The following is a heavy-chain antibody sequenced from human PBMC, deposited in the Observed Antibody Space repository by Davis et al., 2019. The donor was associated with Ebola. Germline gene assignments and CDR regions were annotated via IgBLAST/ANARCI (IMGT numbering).Heavy chain of an antibody. CDR3: ARGTRSGDY. V-gene: IGHV1-8*02. J-gene: IGHJ4*02. CDR1: GYSFTSYW. Sequence: GESLKISCKGSGYSFTSYWISWVRQAPGQGLEWMGWMNPNSGNTGYAQKFQGRVTMTRNISISTAYMELSSLRSEDTAVYYCARGTRSGDYWGQGSLVTVSS. D-gene: IGHD6-19*01. CDR2: MNPNSGNT.